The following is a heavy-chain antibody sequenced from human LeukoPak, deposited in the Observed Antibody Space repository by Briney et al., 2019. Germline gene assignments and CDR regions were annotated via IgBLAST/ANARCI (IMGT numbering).Heavy chain of an antibody. D-gene: IGHD3/OR15-3a*01. J-gene: IGHJ4*02. CDR2: SSSSGSTI. CDR1: GFTLSDYY. Sequence: GGSLRLSCAASGFTLSDYYMSWIRQAPGKGLEGVSYSSSSGSTIYYADSVKGRFAISRDNAKNSLYLQMNSLRGEDTAVYYCARRRDFIDYWGQGTLVTVSS. V-gene: IGHV3-11*01. CDR3: ARRRDFIDY.